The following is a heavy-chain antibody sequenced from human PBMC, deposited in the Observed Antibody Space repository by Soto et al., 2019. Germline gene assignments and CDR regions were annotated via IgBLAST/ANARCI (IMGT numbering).Heavy chain of an antibody. V-gene: IGHV3-74*01. CDR3: SIGFTGQLGNWFYP. CDR2: INSDESNR. J-gene: IGHJ5*02. Sequence: PGGSLRLSCAASGFTFSLYWMHWVRQAPGKGLVWVSRINSDESNRNYADSVKGRFTISRDNAKNTLYLQMNSLRAEDTAVYYCSIGFTGQLGNWFYPCGQRTSLPVSA. D-gene: IGHD6-13*01. CDR1: GFTFSLYW.